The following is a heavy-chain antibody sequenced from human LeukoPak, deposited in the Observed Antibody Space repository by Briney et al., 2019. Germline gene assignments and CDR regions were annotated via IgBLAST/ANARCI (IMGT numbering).Heavy chain of an antibody. CDR2: TNPDGSQK. CDR1: GFTFSGNW. D-gene: IGHD5-24*01. J-gene: IGHJ4*02. Sequence: GGSLRLSCEASGFTFSGNWMSWVRQAPGKGLEWVASTNPDGSQKLYVDSVKGRFTISRDNTKSSLYLQMNSLGAEDTAMYYCAKLLGTATTYDSWGQGTRVTVSS. V-gene: IGHV3-7*01. CDR3: AKLLGTATTYDS.